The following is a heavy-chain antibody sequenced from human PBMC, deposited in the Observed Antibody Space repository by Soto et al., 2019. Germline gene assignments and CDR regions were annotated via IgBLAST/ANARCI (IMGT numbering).Heavy chain of an antibody. CDR1: GYNFAGYW. Sequence: VESLKISCNGSGYNFAGYWIAWVRQMPGKGLELMGIIYPSDSDTRYRPSFQGQVTISAEKSISSAYLQWSSLRASDTAMYYCARGGVSTRTFDYWGQGTPVTVSS. V-gene: IGHV5-51*01. CDR3: ARGGVSTRTFDY. J-gene: IGHJ4*02. CDR2: IYPSDSDT. D-gene: IGHD3-3*01.